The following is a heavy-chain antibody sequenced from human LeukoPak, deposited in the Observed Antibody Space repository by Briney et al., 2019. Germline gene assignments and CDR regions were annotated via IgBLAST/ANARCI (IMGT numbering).Heavy chain of an antibody. V-gene: IGHV1-46*01. CDR1: EYTFTSYY. CDR3: ARDRSYSGSRLYYFDY. Sequence: ASVKVSCKASEYTFTSYYMHWVRQAPGQGLEWMGIINPSGGSTSYAQKFQGRVTMTRDMSTSTVYMELSSLRSEDTAVYYCARDRSYSGSRLYYFDYWGQGTLVTVSS. CDR2: INPSGGST. J-gene: IGHJ4*02. D-gene: IGHD1-26*01.